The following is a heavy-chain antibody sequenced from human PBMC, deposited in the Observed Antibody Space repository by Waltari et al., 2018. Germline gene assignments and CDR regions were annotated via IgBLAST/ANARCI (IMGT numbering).Heavy chain of an antibody. CDR3: VRETGASGGIGGYGMDV. CDR2: VSWNSGTI. Sequence: LVESGDGLVQTGRSLRIPCAARAVKFADYAIPWARLSPGKGPEWVSVVSWNSGTIGDGNSVKGRFTASRDNDRNTAYLQMNSLKVEHTAVYYCVRETGASGGIGGYGMDVWGQGTTVLVS. CDR1: AVKFADYA. J-gene: IGHJ6*02. V-gene: IGHV3-9*01. D-gene: IGHD3-10*01.